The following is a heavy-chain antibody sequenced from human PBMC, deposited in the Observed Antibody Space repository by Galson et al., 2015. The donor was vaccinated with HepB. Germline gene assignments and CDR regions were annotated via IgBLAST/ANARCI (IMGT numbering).Heavy chain of an antibody. J-gene: IGHJ6*02. Sequence: SVKVSCKASGGTFSSYAISWVRQAPGQGLEWMGGIIPIFGTANYAQKFQGRVTITADESTSTAYMELSSLRSEDTAVYYCARVVASEDYYYYYGMDVWGQGTTVTVSS. D-gene: IGHD5-12*01. CDR2: IIPIFGTA. V-gene: IGHV1-69*13. CDR3: ARVVASEDYYYYYGMDV. CDR1: GGTFSSYA.